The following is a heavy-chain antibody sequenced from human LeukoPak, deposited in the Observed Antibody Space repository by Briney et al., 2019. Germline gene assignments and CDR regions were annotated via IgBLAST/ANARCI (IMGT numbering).Heavy chain of an antibody. V-gene: IGHV3-30*19. J-gene: IGHJ6*02. CDR2: IWYDGSNK. Sequence: PGGSLRLSCAASGFTFSSYGMHWVRQAPGKGLEWVAVIWYDGSNKYYADSVKGRFTISRDNSKNTLYLQMNSLRAEDTAVYYCARDLYYYGSGSFSYYYYYGMDVWGQGTTVTVSS. CDR1: GFTFSSYG. D-gene: IGHD3-10*01. CDR3: ARDLYYYGSGSFSYYYYYGMDV.